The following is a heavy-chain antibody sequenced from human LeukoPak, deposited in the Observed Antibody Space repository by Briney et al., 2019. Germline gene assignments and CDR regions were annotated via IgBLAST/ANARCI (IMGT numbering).Heavy chain of an antibody. D-gene: IGHD2-2*01. CDR3: AAAAPLASTPYNWFDP. CDR1: GGTFSSYA. J-gene: IGHJ5*02. V-gene: IGHV1-69*05. CDR2: IIPIFGTA. Sequence: SVKVSCEASGGTFSSYAISWVRQAPGQGLEWMGGIIPIFGTANYAQRFQGRVTITTDESTSTAYMELSSLRSEDTAVYYCAAAAPLASTPYNWFDPWGQGTLVTVSS.